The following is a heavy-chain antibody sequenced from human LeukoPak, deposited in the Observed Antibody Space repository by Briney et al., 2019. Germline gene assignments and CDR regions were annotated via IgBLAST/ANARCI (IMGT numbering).Heavy chain of an antibody. CDR2: ISSSTTTI. CDR3: ARDHRTIFGVVTPFDY. V-gene: IGHV3-48*04. Sequence: GGSLRLSCTASGFTFSTYNMNWVRQAPGKGLEWVSYISSSTTTISYADSVKGRFTISRDNAKNSLYLQMNSLRAEDTAVYYCARDHRTIFGVVTPFDYWGQGTLVTVSS. D-gene: IGHD3-3*01. J-gene: IGHJ4*02. CDR1: GFTFSTYN.